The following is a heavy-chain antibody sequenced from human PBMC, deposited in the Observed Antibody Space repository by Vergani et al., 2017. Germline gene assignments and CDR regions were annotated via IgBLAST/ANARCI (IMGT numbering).Heavy chain of an antibody. D-gene: IGHD3-22*01. CDR2: IIPILGIA. CDR3: ASGYYDSSATNAFDI. V-gene: IGHV1-69*02. J-gene: IGHJ3*02. Sequence: QVQLVQSGAEVKKPGSSVKVSCKASGGTFSSYTISWVRQAPGQGLEWMGRIIPILGIANYAQKLQGRVTITADKSTSTAYMELSSLRSEDAAVYYCASGYYDSSATNAFDIWGQGTMVTVSS. CDR1: GGTFSSYT.